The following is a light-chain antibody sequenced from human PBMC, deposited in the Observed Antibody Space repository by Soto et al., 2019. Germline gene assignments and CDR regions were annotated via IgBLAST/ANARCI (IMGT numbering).Light chain of an antibody. CDR3: SSYTTSNTRQIV. CDR2: DVS. CDR1: SSDVGSYNY. Sequence: QSALTQPPSVSVSPGQSVAISCTGTSSDVGSYNYVSWYQHPPDTAPKLIIYDVSNRPSGVSIRFSGSKSDNTASLTISGLQPEDEADYHCSSYTTSNTRQIVFGTGTKVTVL. V-gene: IGLV2-18*02. J-gene: IGLJ1*01.